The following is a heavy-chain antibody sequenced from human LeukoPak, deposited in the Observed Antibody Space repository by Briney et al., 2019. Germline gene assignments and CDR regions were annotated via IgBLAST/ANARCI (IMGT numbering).Heavy chain of an antibody. J-gene: IGHJ5*02. CDR2: ISFDGSQK. V-gene: IGHV3-30*02. CDR1: GFTFSNYG. Sequence: GGSLRLSCAASGFTFSNYGMHWVRQAPGKGLEWVALISFDGSQKYYADSVKGRFTVSRDSSKSTVYLQMNSLRVEDAAVYYCSKDPTSDFGGDLDPWGQGTLVTVSS. CDR3: SKDPTSDFGGDLDP. D-gene: IGHD3-10*01.